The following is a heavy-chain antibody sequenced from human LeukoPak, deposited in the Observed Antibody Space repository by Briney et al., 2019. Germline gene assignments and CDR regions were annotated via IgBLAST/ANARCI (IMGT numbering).Heavy chain of an antibody. D-gene: IGHD1-1*01. V-gene: IGHV3-23*01. J-gene: IGHJ4*02. CDR1: RFTFSSYA. Sequence: GGSLRLSCAASRFTFSSYAMSWVRQAPGKGLEWVSAISGSGGSTYYADSVKGRFTISRDNSKSMLFLQMNSLRAEDTAVYYCAKFFWNGGNWGQGTLVTVSS. CDR2: ISGSGGST. CDR3: AKFFWNGGN.